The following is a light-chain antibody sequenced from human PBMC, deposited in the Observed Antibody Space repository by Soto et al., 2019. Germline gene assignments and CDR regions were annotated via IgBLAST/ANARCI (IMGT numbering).Light chain of an antibody. CDR2: AND. CDR1: SSNIGSNY. V-gene: IGLV1-47*02. Sequence: QSVLTQPPSASGTPGQRVIISCSGRSSNIGSNYVYWFQHLPGTAPKLLIYANDQRPSGVPDRFSGSKSGTSASLAISRLRSEDDADYYCAAWDDSLGGSWVFGGGTKLTVL. CDR3: AAWDDSLGGSWV. J-gene: IGLJ3*02.